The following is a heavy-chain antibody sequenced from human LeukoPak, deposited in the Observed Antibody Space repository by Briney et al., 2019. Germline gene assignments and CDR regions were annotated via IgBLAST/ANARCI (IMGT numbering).Heavy chain of an antibody. J-gene: IGHJ4*02. V-gene: IGHV3-11*01. CDR2: IYPGGGVI. CDR3: ARDYHNKGHDY. D-gene: IGHD2/OR15-2a*01. Sequence: GGSLRLSCAASGLTLSDCYMSWIRQAPGKGLECVAYIYPGGGVIYYADSVKGRFTISRDNTKNSLYLQMSSLRAEDTAIYYCARDYHNKGHDYWGPGTLVTVSS. CDR1: GLTLSDCY.